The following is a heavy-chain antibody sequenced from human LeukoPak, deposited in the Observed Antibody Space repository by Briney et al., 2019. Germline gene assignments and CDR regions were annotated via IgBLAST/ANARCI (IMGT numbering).Heavy chain of an antibody. CDR1: GGSFSGYY. V-gene: IGHV4-34*01. CDR3: ARVGYGYDILTGYAHDAFDI. D-gene: IGHD3-9*01. Sequence: SETLSLTCAVYGGSFSGYYWSWLRQPPGKGLEWIGEINHSGGTNYNPSLKSRVTISVDTSKNQFSLKLSSVTAADTAVYYCARVGYGYDILTGYAHDAFDIWGQGTMVTVSS. CDR2: INHSGGT. J-gene: IGHJ3*02.